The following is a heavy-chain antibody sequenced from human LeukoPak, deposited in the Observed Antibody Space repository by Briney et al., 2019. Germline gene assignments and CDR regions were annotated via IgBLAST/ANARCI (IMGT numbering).Heavy chain of an antibody. V-gene: IGHV3-33*05. Sequence: GGSLRLSCTASGFTFTTYGLHWVRQAPGKGLERVAVISYNGGYRHYADSVKGRFTISRDDSKNTLFLQMSSLRAEDTAVYYCARDRDGYNEYFDYWGQGTLVTVSS. CDR2: ISYNGGYR. CDR1: GFTFTTYG. D-gene: IGHD5-24*01. CDR3: ARDRDGYNEYFDY. J-gene: IGHJ4*02.